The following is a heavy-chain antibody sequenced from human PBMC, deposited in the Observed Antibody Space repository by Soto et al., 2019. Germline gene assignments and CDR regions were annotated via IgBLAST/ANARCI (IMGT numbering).Heavy chain of an antibody. CDR3: AKDMGYCISTSCYGWFDP. J-gene: IGHJ5*02. CDR1: GFTFDDYA. D-gene: IGHD2-2*01. CDR2: ISWNSGSI. Sequence: EVQLVESGGGLVQPGRSLRLSCAASGFTFDDYAMHWVRQAPGKGLEWVSGISWNSGSIGYADSVKGRFTIFRDNAKNSLYLQMNSLRAEDTALYYCAKDMGYCISTSCYGWFDPWGQGTLVTVSS. V-gene: IGHV3-9*01.